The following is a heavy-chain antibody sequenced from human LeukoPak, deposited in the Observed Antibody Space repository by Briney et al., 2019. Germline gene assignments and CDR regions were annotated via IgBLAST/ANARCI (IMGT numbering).Heavy chain of an antibody. D-gene: IGHD2-2*01. CDR3: ARQQLGIVVIDY. CDR1: GGSISSGSYY. Sequence: SETLSLTCTVSGGSISSGSYYWSWVRQPAGKGLEWIGRIYTSGSTNYNPSLKSRVTISIDTSKNQFSLRLNSMTAADTAVYYCARQQLGIVVIDYWGQGTLVTVSS. V-gene: IGHV4-61*02. J-gene: IGHJ4*02. CDR2: IYTSGST.